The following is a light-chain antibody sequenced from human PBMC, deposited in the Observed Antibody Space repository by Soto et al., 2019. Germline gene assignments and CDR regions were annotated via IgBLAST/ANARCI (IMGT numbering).Light chain of an antibody. CDR3: GTWDSSLSAVV. CDR1: SSNIGNNY. J-gene: IGLJ2*01. Sequence: QSVLTRPPSVSAAPGQKVTISCSGSSSNIGNNYVSWYQQLPGTAPKLLIYDNNKRPSGIPDRFSGSKSGTSATLGITGLQTGDEADYYCGTWDSSLSAVVFGRGTKLTVL. V-gene: IGLV1-51*01. CDR2: DNN.